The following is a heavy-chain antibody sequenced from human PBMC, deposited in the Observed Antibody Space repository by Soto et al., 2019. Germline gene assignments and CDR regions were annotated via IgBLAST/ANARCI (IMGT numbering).Heavy chain of an antibody. CDR1: GFTFSDYY. Sequence: PGGSLRLSCASSGFTFSDYYMSWIRQAPGKGLEWLSYISPGSRYPAYADSVEGRFTISRDNARRSLSLQMNSLTVDDTAIYYCVRGGGGGLFDPWGQGSMVTVSS. J-gene: IGHJ5*02. V-gene: IGHV3-11*06. CDR3: VRGGGGGLFDP. D-gene: IGHD2-15*01. CDR2: ISPGSRYP.